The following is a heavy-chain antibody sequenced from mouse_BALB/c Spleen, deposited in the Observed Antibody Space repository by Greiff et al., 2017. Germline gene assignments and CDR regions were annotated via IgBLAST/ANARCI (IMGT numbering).Heavy chain of an antibody. CDR1: GFNIKDTY. CDR3: ARSDYYGSSYYYAMDY. V-gene: IGHV14-3*02. CDR2: IDPANGNT. Sequence: VQLQQSGAELVKPGASVKLSCTAPGFNIKDTYMHWVKQRPEQGLEWIGRIDPANGNTKYDPKFQGKATITADTSSNTAYLQLSSLTSEDTAVYYCARSDYYGSSYYYAMDYWGQGTSVTVSS. J-gene: IGHJ4*01. D-gene: IGHD1-1*01.